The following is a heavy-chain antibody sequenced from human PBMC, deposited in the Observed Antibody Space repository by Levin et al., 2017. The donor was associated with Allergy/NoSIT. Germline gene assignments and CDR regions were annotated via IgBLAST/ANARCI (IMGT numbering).Heavy chain of an antibody. J-gene: IGHJ4*02. Sequence: ASVKVSCTASGYTFTNYAINWVRQAPGQGLEWMGWISTNTGNPTYAQGFTGRFVFSLDTSVSTAYLQISSLKTEDTGVYFCARGRGSETLRHEYVYWGQGTLVTVSS. CDR3: ARGRGSETLRHEYVY. CDR1: GYTFTNYA. CDR2: ISTNTGNP. V-gene: IGHV7-4-1*02. D-gene: IGHD5-12*01.